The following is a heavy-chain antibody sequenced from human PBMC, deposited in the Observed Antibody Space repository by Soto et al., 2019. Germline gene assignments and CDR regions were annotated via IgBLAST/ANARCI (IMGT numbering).Heavy chain of an antibody. CDR2: SRNRVNSHTT. V-gene: IGHV3-72*01. CDR3: TRGLLGGAPSYTFHGMDV. CDR1: GFTFSDHY. Sequence: EVQLVESGGGLVQPGGSLRLSCEASGFTFSDHYMDWVRQAPGKGLEWVARSRNRVNSHTTEYAASVKGRFTISRDESKSSLYLQMNSLKIEDTAVYYCTRGLLGGAPSYTFHGMDVWGQGTTVTVSS. D-gene: IGHD1-26*01. J-gene: IGHJ6*01.